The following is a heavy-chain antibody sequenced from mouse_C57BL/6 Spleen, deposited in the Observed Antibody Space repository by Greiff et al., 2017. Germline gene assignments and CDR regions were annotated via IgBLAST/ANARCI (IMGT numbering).Heavy chain of an antibody. CDR1: GYTLTDYN. V-gene: IGHV1-18*01. CDR2: INPNNGGT. Sequence: VHVKQSGPELVKPGASVKIPCKASGYTLTDYNMDWVKQSHGKSLEWIGDINPNNGGTIYNQKFKGKATLTVDKSSSTAYMELRSLTSEDTAVYYCARPSYYGSSYWFAYWGQGTLVTVSA. CDR3: ARPSYYGSSYWFAY. D-gene: IGHD1-1*01. J-gene: IGHJ3*01.